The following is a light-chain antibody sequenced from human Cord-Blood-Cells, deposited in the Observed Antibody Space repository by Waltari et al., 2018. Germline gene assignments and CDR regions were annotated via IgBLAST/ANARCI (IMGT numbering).Light chain of an antibody. Sequence: SYVLTQPPSVSVAPGKTARITSGGNNIGSKSVHWSQQKPGQAPVLVVYDDSDRPSGIPERFSGSNSGNTATLTISRVEAGDEPDYYCQVWDSSSDHPVVFGGGTKLTVL. CDR1: NIGSKS. CDR2: DDS. CDR3: QVWDSSSDHPVV. V-gene: IGLV3-21*03. J-gene: IGLJ2*01.